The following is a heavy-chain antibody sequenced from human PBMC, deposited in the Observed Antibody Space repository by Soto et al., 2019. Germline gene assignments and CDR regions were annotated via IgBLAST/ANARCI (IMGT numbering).Heavy chain of an antibody. CDR1: VASFSAYY. J-gene: IGHJ6*02. CDR3: ARGWYYGSGRYSHPCYSHYGMDV. V-gene: IGHV4-34*01. CDR2: INHSGST. Sequence: SETLSLTCAFYVASFSAYYWSWIRHPPGKRLEWTGEINHSGSTNYNPSLKSRATISVATSKNQFSLKLSSVPAAATAVYYCARGWYYGSGRYSHPCYSHYGMDVWGQGTTVPVAS. D-gene: IGHD3-10*01.